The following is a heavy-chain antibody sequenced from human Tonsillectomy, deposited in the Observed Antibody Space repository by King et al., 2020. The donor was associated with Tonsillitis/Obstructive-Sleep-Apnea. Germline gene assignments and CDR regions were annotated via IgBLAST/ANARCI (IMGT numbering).Heavy chain of an antibody. CDR1: GFTFSSYA. J-gene: IGHJ4*02. D-gene: IGHD2-2*01. CDR2: ISYDGSNK. CDR3: ASDGDCSRTSCPFDY. V-gene: IGHV3-30*04. Sequence: VQLVESGGGVVQPGRSLRLSCAASGFTFSSYAMHWVRQAPGKGLEWVAVISYDGSNKYYADSVKGRFTISRDNSKNTLYLQMNSLRGEDTAVYYCASDGDCSRTSCPFDYWGQGTLVTVSS.